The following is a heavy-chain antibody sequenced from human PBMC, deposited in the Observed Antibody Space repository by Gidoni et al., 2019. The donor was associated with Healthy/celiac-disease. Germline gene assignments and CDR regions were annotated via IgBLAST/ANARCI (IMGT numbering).Heavy chain of an antibody. Sequence: EVQLVESGGGLVKPGVSLRLSCAASGFTFSSYSMNWGRPAPGKGLEWVSSISSSSIYIYYADSVKGRFTIARDNANNSLYLQMNSLRAEDTAVYYCAREVGGNSNPFDYWGQGTLVTVSS. CDR1: GFTFSSYS. D-gene: IGHD6-19*01. CDR3: AREVGGNSNPFDY. V-gene: IGHV3-21*01. J-gene: IGHJ4*02. CDR2: ISSSSIYI.